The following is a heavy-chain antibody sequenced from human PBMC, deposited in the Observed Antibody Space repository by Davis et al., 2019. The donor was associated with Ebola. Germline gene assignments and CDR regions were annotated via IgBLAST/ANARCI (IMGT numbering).Heavy chain of an antibody. V-gene: IGHV4-34*01. J-gene: IGHJ6*04. CDR3: ARGRLLWFGELLSHYTMDV. CDR1: GGSFSGYH. D-gene: IGHD3-10*01. Sequence: MPGGSLRLSCAVYGGSFSGYHWSWIRQPPAKGLEWIGEINHSGSTNYNPSLKSRVTISVDTPKNQFSLTLSSVTAADTAVYYCARGRLLWFGELLSHYTMDVWGKGTTVTVSS. CDR2: INHSGST.